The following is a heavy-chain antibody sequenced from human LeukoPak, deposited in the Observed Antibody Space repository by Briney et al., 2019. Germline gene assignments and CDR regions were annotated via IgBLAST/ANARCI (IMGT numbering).Heavy chain of an antibody. CDR2: IWSDGNNR. J-gene: IGHJ6*03. D-gene: IGHD2-8*02. V-gene: IGHV3-30*02. Sequence: GGSLRLSCAASGFTFRNYGMHWVRQAPGKGLERVSFIWSDGNNRFYADSVKGRLTIFRDNSKNMLYLQMDTLRAEDTALYYCAKDPGASVSGFYMDVWGKGTTVIVSS. CDR3: AKDPGASVSGFYMDV. CDR1: GFTFRNYG.